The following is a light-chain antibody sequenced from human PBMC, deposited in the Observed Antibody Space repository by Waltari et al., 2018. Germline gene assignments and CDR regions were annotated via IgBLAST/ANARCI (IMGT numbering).Light chain of an antibody. CDR2: GAT. J-gene: IGKJ4*01. V-gene: IGKV1-12*01. CDR1: QGISSR. Sequence: DIQMTQSPSFVSASVGDRVTVSCRTSQGISSRLDWYQQKPGKAPKLLMYGATSLQSGVPSRFSGNGSGTDFTLTISSLQPEDFGTYYCQQTKSFPHTFGGGTKLDIK. CDR3: QQTKSFPHT.